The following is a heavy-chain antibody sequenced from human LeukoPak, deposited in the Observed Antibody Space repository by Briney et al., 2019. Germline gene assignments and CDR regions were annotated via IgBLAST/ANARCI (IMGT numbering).Heavy chain of an antibody. CDR1: GGSFSGYY. V-gene: IGHV4-34*01. CDR3: ARGKQWLAPRRAFDI. Sequence: PSETLSLTCAVYGGSFSGYYWRWIRQPPGKGLEWIGEINHSGSTNYNPSLKSRVTISVDTSKNQFSLKLSSVTAADTAVYYCARGKQWLAPRRAFDIWGQGTMVTVSS. J-gene: IGHJ3*02. D-gene: IGHD6-19*01. CDR2: INHSGST.